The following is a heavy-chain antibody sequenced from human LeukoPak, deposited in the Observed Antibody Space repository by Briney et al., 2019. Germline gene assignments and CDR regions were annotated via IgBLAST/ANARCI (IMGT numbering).Heavy chain of an antibody. V-gene: IGHV3-21*01. D-gene: IGHD3-3*01. CDR2: ISSSSSYI. Sequence: GGSLRLSCAASGFTFSSYSMNWVRQAPGKGLEWVSSISSSSSYIYYADSVKGRFTISRDNAKNSLYLQMNSLRAEDTAVYYCARWGDRIRFLEWLSQYYFDYWGQGTLVTVSS. CDR1: GFTFSSYS. CDR3: ARWGDRIRFLEWLSQYYFDY. J-gene: IGHJ4*02.